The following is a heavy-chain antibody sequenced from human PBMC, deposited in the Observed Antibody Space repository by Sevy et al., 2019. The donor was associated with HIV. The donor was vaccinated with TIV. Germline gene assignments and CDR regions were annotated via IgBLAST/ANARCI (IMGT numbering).Heavy chain of an antibody. CDR3: TAGVGTSDCDY. D-gene: IGHD1-26*01. Sequence: GGSLRLSCAASGFSFTNAWMSWVRQAPGKGLEGVGRIKSKTDGGTRDFAGPVKGRFAISRDDSKSTFYLQLDSLKTEDTGVYYCTAGVGTSDCDYWGQGILVTVSS. J-gene: IGHJ4*02. CDR1: GFSFTNAW. CDR2: IKSKTDGGTR. V-gene: IGHV3-15*01.